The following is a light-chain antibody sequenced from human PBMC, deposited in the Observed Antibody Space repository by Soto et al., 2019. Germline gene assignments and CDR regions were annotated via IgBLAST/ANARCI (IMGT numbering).Light chain of an antibody. CDR2: DAS. CDR1: QSISSW. CDR3: QQYNSYSEA. J-gene: IGKJ1*01. V-gene: IGKV1-5*01. Sequence: DIQTTQSPSTLSASVGDRFTITCRQSQSISSWLAWYQKKPGKAPKLLIYDASSLESGVPSRFSGSGSGTEFTLTISSLQPDDFATYYCQQYNSYSEAFGQGTKVDI.